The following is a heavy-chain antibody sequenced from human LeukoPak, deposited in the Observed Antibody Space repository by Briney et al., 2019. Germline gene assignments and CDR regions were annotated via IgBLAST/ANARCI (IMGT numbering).Heavy chain of an antibody. CDR2: INPNSGGT. D-gene: IGHD6-13*01. Sequence: ASVKVSCKASGYSFTSYGLSWVRQAPGQGLEWMGWINPNSGGTNYAQKFQGRVTMTEDTSTDTAYMELSSLRSEDTAVYYCATDLGGVAAAAMGFDPWGQGTLVTVSS. J-gene: IGHJ5*02. CDR3: ATDLGGVAAAAMGFDP. CDR1: GYSFTSYG. V-gene: IGHV1-18*01.